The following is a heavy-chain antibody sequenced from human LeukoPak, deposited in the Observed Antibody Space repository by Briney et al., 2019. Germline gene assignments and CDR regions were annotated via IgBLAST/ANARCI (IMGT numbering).Heavy chain of an antibody. Sequence: GGSLRLSCAASGFTFSSYWMHWVRQAPGKGLVWVSRITTDGSGTNYADSVKGRFTISRDNAKNTLYLQMNSLRAEDTAVYYCARAGGSTVSHSDYWGQGTLVTVSS. V-gene: IGHV3-74*01. CDR2: ITTDGSGT. CDR1: GFTFSSYW. J-gene: IGHJ4*02. D-gene: IGHD4-17*01. CDR3: ARAGGSTVSHSDY.